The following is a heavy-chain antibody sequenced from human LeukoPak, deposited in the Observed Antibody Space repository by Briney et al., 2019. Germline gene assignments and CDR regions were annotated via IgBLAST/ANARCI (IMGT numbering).Heavy chain of an antibody. J-gene: IGHJ1*01. CDR1: GFTFNIYA. Sequence: GGSLRLSCAASGFTFNIYALTWVRQAPGKGLEWVSSISGVNTHYADSVKGRFSISRDNYKNTLYLQMSSLRAEDTAVYYCARDPNGNYVGAFDFQRWGQGTLVTVSS. V-gene: IGHV3-23*01. CDR3: ARDPNGNYVGAFDFQR. CDR2: ISGVNT. D-gene: IGHD4-17*01.